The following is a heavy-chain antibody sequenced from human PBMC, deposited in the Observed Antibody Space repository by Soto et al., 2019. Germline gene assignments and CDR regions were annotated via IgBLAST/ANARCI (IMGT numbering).Heavy chain of an antibody. D-gene: IGHD4-17*01. J-gene: IGHJ3*01. V-gene: IGHV3-7*01. Sequence: EVQLVESGGGLVQPGGSLRLSCATSGFTFSSFWMSWVRQAPGKGLEWVANIKEDGSEKYYVDSVKGRFTISRDNAKKLVYLQMNSLRAEDAALYYCARDDYGDPFPSDVWGQGTMVTVSS. CDR2: IKEDGSEK. CDR3: ARDDYGDPFPSDV. CDR1: GFTFSSFW.